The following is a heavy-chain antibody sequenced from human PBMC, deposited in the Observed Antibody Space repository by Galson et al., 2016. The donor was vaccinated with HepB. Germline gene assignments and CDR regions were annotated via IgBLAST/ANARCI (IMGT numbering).Heavy chain of an antibody. V-gene: IGHV4-59*01. CDR2: IYYSGST. J-gene: IGHJ4*02. Sequence: LTCTVSGGSISSYYWSWIRQPPGKGLEWIGYIYYSGSTNYNSSLKSRVTISIDTSKNQFSLKLSSVTAADTAVYYCARGSILRFLEWLPHFDSWGQGTLVTVPS. CDR1: GGSISSYY. D-gene: IGHD3-3*01. CDR3: ARGSILRFLEWLPHFDS.